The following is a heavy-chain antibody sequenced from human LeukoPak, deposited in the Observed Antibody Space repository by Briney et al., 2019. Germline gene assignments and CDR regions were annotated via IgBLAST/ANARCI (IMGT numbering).Heavy chain of an antibody. CDR2: INHSGST. CDR1: GGSFSGYY. V-gene: IGHV4-34*01. J-gene: IGHJ6*02. Sequence: SETLSLTCAVYGGSFSGYYWSWIRQPPGKGLEWIGEINHSGSTNYNPSLKSRATISVDTSKNQFSLKLSSVTAADTAVYYCARGDGYSSVVPVHYYYYYGMDVWGQGTTVTVSS. D-gene: IGHD6-25*01. CDR3: ARGDGYSSVVPVHYYYYYGMDV.